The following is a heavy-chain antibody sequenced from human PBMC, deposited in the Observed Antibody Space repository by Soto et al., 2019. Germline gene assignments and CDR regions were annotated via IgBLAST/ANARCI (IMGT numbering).Heavy chain of an antibody. V-gene: IGHV5-51*01. CDR3: ARLEGSGSYYYYYGMDV. CDR1: GYSFTSYW. J-gene: IGHJ6*02. CDR2: IYPGDSDT. D-gene: IGHD3-10*01. Sequence: HGESLKISCKGSGYSFTSYWIGWVRQMPGKGLEWMGIIYPGDSDTRYSPSLQGQVTISADKSISTAYLQWSSLKASDTAMYYCARLEGSGSYYYYYGMDVWGQGTTVTVSS.